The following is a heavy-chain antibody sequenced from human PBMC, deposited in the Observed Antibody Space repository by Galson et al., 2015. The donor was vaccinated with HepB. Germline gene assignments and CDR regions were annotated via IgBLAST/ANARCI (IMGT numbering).Heavy chain of an antibody. V-gene: IGHV5-51*01. CDR1: GSSFTSYW. J-gene: IGHJ4*02. D-gene: IGHD6-13*01. CDR2: IYPGDSDT. CDR3: ARQPDDSWSIARRAYYFDY. Sequence: QSGAEVKKPGESLKISCKGSGSSFTSYWIGWVRRMPGKGLEWMGIIYPGDSDTRYSPSFQGQVTISADKSISTAYLQWSSLKASDTAMYYCARQPDDSWSIARRAYYFDYWGQGTLVTVSS.